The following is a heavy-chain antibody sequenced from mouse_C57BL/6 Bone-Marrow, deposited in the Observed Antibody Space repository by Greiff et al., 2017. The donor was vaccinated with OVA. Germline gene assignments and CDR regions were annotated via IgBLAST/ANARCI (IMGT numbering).Heavy chain of an antibody. J-gene: IGHJ2*01. CDR3: ARNYYGPYFDY. Sequence: QVQLQQPGAELVKPGASVKLSCKASGYTFTSYWMQWVKQRPGQGLEWIGEIDPSDSYTNYNQKFKGKATLTVDTSSSTAYMQLSSLTSEDSAVYYCARNYYGPYFDYWGQGTTLTVSS. CDR2: IDPSDSYT. CDR1: GYTFTSYW. D-gene: IGHD1-1*01. V-gene: IGHV1-50*01.